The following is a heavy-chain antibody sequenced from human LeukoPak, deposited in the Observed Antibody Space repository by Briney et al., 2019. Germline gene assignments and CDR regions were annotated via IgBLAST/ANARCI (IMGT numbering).Heavy chain of an antibody. V-gene: IGHV3-33*01. Sequence: GGSLRLSCAASGFTFSSYGMHWVRQAPGKGLEWVAVIWYDGSNKYYADSVKGRFTISRDNSKNTLYLQMNSLRAEDTAVYYCARDLATETRIQLWSLPYGMDVWGQGTTVTVSS. D-gene: IGHD5-18*01. CDR2: IWYDGSNK. CDR3: ARDLATETRIQLWSLPYGMDV. CDR1: GFTFSSYG. J-gene: IGHJ6*02.